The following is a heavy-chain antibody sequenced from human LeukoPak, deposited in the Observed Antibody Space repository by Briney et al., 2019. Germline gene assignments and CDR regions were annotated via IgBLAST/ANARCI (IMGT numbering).Heavy chain of an antibody. J-gene: IGHJ3*02. CDR3: ARRGLGYCSGGSCLQTGRAFDI. CDR2: INHSGST. CDR1: GGSFSGYY. V-gene: IGHV4-34*01. D-gene: IGHD2-15*01. Sequence: SETLSLTCAVYGGSFSGYYWSWIRQPPGKGLEWFGEINHSGSTNYNPSLKSRVTISVDTSKNQFSLKLSSVTAADTAVYYCARRGLGYCSGGSCLQTGRAFDIWGQGTMVTVSS.